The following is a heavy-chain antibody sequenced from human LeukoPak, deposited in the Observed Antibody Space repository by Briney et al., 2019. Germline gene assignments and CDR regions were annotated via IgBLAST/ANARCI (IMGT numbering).Heavy chain of an antibody. V-gene: IGHV1-2*02. D-gene: IGHD6-13*01. Sequence: ASVKVSCKASGYTITGYYMHWVRQAPGQGLEWMGWINPNSGGTNYAQKFQGRLTMTRDTSIRTAYMELRRLRSDDTAVYYCARDQGIAATGLDYWGQGTLVTVSS. CDR2: INPNSGGT. J-gene: IGHJ4*02. CDR3: ARDQGIAATGLDY. CDR1: GYTITGYY.